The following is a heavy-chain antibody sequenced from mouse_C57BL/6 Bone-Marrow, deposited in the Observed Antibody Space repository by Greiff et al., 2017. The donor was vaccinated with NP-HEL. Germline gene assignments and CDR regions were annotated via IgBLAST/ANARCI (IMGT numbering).Heavy chain of an antibody. CDR1: GFTFSSYA. J-gene: IGHJ2*01. D-gene: IGHD1-1*01. CDR3: AREGSSYVDY. CDR2: ISDGGSYT. Sequence: EVKVVESGGGLVKPGGSLKLSCAASGFTFSSYAMSWVRQTPEKRLEWVATISDGGSYTYYPDNVKGRFTISRDNAKNNLYLQMSHLKSEDTAMYYCAREGSSYVDYWGQGTTLTGAS. V-gene: IGHV5-4*01.